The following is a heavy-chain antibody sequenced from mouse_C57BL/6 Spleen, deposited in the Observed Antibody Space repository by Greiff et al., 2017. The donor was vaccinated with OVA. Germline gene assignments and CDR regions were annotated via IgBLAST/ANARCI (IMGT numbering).Heavy chain of an antibody. J-gene: IGHJ1*03. V-gene: IGHV1-82*01. CDR2: IYPGDGDT. CDR3: AREDCTHLYFDV. Sequence: QVQLKESGPELVKPGASVKISCKASGYAFSSSWMNWVKQRPGKGLEWIGRIYPGDGDTNYNGKFKGKATLTADKSSSTAYMQLSSLTSEDSAVYFCAREDCTHLYFDVWGTVTTVTVSS. CDR1: GYAFSSSW. D-gene: IGHD5-1*01.